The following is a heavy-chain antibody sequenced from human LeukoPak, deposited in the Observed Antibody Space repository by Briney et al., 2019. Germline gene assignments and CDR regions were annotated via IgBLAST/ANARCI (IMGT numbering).Heavy chain of an antibody. CDR2: IRYNGNNQ. CDR1: GFSFSSNW. V-gene: IGHV3-30*02. Sequence: GGSLRLSCGASGFSFSSNWMSWVRQAPGRGLEWVAFIRYNGNNQYYADSVKGRFTISRDNSKNTLYLQMNSLKGDDTAVYYCAKDSAFYYIDVWGKGTTVIISS. J-gene: IGHJ6*03. CDR3: AKDSAFYYIDV. D-gene: IGHD3-10*01.